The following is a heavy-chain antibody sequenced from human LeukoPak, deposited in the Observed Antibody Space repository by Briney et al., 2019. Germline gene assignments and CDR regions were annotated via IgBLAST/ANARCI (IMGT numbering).Heavy chain of an antibody. CDR1: GGSISSYY. D-gene: IGHD6-19*01. Sequence: QPSETLSLTCTVSGGSISSYYWSWIRQPPGKGLEWIGYIYYSGSTNYNPSPKSRVTISVDTSKNQFSLKLSSVTAADTAVYYCARAPFHSSGLQFDYWGQGTLVTVSS. V-gene: IGHV4-59*01. J-gene: IGHJ4*02. CDR2: IYYSGST. CDR3: ARAPFHSSGLQFDY.